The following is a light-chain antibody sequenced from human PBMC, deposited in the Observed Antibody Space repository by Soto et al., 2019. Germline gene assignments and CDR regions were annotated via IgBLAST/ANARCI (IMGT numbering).Light chain of an antibody. J-gene: IGLJ1*01. CDR1: SSDVGGYDY. CDR3: SPYTSSRYV. V-gene: IGLV2-14*01. Sequence: SVLTQPASVSGSPGQSITISCTGTSSDVGGYDYVSWYQQHPDKAPELMIYDVNNRPSGVSNRFSGSKSGNTASLTISGLQAEDEADYYCSPYTSSRYVFGTGTKVTVL. CDR2: DVN.